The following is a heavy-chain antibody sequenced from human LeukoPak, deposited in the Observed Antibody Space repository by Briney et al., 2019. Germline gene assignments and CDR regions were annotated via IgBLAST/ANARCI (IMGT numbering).Heavy chain of an antibody. CDR2: IIPIFGTA. V-gene: IGHV1-69*01. CDR3: ARDNGRGLAYCGGDCYPTPFDY. CDR1: GGTFSSYA. Sequence: GSSVKVSCKASGGTFSSYAISWVRQAPGQGLEWMGGIIPIFGTANYAQKFQGRVTITADESTSTAYMELSSLRSEDTAVYYCARDNGRGLAYCGGDCYPTPFDYWGQGTLVTVSS. D-gene: IGHD2-21*02. J-gene: IGHJ4*02.